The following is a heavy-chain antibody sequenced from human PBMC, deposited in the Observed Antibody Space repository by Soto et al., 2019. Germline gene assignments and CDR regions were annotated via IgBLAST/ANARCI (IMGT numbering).Heavy chain of an antibody. D-gene: IGHD3-22*01. V-gene: IGHV3-66*01. CDR3: ARVTTIAFDY. Sequence: GGSLRLSCAAPGLTVSTNYMSWVRQAPGKGLEWVSIMYSDGRTYHADSVKGRFTISRDNSKNMLYLQMNSLRAEDTAVYYCARVTTIAFDYWGQGTLVTVSS. CDR1: GLTVSTNY. CDR2: MYSDGRT. J-gene: IGHJ4*02.